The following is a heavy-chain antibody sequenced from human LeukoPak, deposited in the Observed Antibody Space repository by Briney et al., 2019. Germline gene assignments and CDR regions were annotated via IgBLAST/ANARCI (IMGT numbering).Heavy chain of an antibody. V-gene: IGHV3-7*01. CDR2: IKQDGSEK. D-gene: IGHD2-8*01. J-gene: IGHJ4*02. Sequence: GGSLRLSCAASGFTFSSYWMSWVRQAPGKGLEWVANIKQDGSEKYYVSSVKGRFTISRDNAKNSLYLQMNNLGAEDTAVYYCATDPASYCTSSTCDFDYWGQGTLVTVSS. CDR1: GFTFSSYW. CDR3: ATDPASYCTSSTCDFDY.